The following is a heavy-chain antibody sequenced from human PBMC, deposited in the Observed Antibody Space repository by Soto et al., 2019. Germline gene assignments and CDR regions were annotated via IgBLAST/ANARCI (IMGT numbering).Heavy chain of an antibody. CDR2: IYYSGST. CDR3: ARGAQYYYDSSGYYYVNWFXP. Sequence: PSETLSLTCTVSGGSISSYYWSWIRQPPGKGLEWIGYIYYSGSTNYNPSLKSRVTISVDTSKNQFSLKLSSVTAADTAVYYCARGAQYYYDSSGYYYVNWFXPWGQGTLVTVSS. V-gene: IGHV4-59*01. D-gene: IGHD3-22*01. CDR1: GGSISSYY. J-gene: IGHJ5*02.